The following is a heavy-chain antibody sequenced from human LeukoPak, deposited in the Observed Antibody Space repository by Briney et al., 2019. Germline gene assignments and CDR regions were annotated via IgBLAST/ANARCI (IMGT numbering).Heavy chain of an antibody. J-gene: IGHJ3*02. CDR2: IKPNSGGT. D-gene: IGHD3-22*01. CDR1: GYSFADYY. V-gene: IGHV1-2*02. CDR3: ARAAYYYDDAFDI. Sequence: ASVKVSCKASGYSFADYYMHWVRQAPGQGLEWMGWIKPNSGGTNYAQKFQGRVTMTRDTSISTAYMELSRLRSDDTAVYYCARAAYYYDDAFDIWGQGTMVTVSS.